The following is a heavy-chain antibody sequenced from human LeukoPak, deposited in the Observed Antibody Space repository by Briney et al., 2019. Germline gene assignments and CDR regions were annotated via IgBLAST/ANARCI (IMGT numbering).Heavy chain of an antibody. D-gene: IGHD3-10*01. CDR2: IHYDGSIT. CDR1: GFTFSGYG. V-gene: IGHV3-30*02. Sequence: GGSLRLSCAASGFTFSGYGMHWVRQAPGKGREWVTFIHYDGSITYYADSVKGRFTISRDNSKNTLFLQMNSLRAEDTAVYYCAKDLFHGSGTRFVDSWGQGTLVTVSS. CDR3: AKDLFHGSGTRFVDS. J-gene: IGHJ4*02.